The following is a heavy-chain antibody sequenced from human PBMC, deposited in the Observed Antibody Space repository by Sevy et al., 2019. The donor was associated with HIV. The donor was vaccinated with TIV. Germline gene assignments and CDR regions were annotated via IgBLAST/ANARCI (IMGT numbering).Heavy chain of an antibody. J-gene: IGHJ6*02. CDR2: IKRDGSEK. CDR3: ARDCSSTTCLWGLDV. Sequence: GGSLRLSCTASGFTLSNYWMSWVRQAPGKGLEWVAHIKRDGSEKYYVDSVKGRFSISRDNPKNSLYLQMNSLRAEDTAVYYCARDCSSTTCLWGLDVWGQGTTVTVSS. V-gene: IGHV3-7*03. CDR1: GFTLSNYW. D-gene: IGHD2-2*01.